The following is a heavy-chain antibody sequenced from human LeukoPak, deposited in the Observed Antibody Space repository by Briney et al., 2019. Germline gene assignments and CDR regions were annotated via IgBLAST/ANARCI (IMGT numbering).Heavy chain of an antibody. Sequence: GGSLRLSCAASGFTVSSNYMSWVRQAPGKGLEWVSVIYSGGSTYYADSVKGRFTISRDNSKNTLYLQMNSLRAEDMAVYYCARDEYQPYYFDYWGQGTLVTVSS. V-gene: IGHV3-66*01. CDR3: ARDEYQPYYFDY. D-gene: IGHD2-2*01. CDR1: GFTVSSNY. J-gene: IGHJ4*02. CDR2: IYSGGST.